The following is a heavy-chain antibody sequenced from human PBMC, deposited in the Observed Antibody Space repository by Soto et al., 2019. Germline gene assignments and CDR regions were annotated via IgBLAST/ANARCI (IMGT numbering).Heavy chain of an antibody. CDR1: GGSISSSSYY. CDR2: IYYSGST. J-gene: IGHJ6*04. D-gene: IGHD3-9*01. Sequence: SETLSLTCTVSGGSISSSSYYWGWIRQPPGKGLEWIGSIYYSGSTYYNPSLKSRVTISVDTSKNQFSLKLSSVTAADTAVYYCARLRYFDWKQMDVWGKGTTVTVSS. CDR3: ARLRYFDWKQMDV. V-gene: IGHV4-39*01.